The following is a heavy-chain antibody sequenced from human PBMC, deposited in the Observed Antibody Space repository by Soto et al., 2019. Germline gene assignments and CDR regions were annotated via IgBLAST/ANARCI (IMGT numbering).Heavy chain of an antibody. V-gene: IGHV1-18*01. D-gene: IGHD6-13*01. J-gene: IGHJ4*02. CDR1: GYTFTSYG. Sequence: ASVKVSCKASGYTFTSYGISWVRQAPGQGLEWMGWISAYNGNTNYAQKLQGRVTMTTDTSTSTAYMELRSLRSDDTAVYYCARAPRASSRYWEDYWGQGTLVTVSS. CDR2: ISAYNGNT. CDR3: ARAPRASSRYWEDY.